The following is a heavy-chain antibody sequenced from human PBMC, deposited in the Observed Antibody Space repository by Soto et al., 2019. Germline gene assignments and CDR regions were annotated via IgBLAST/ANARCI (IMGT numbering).Heavy chain of an antibody. J-gene: IGHJ6*02. Sequence: EVQLVESGGGLVQPGGSLRLSCAASGFTFSSYWMHWVRQAPGKGLVWVSRINSDGSSTSYADSVKGRFTISRDNPKNTLYRQKNRLRAEDTSGYDCARDRVWRSGFVELPPLYYYYGMDVWGQGTTVTVSS. CDR2: INSDGSST. CDR3: ARDRVWRSGFVELPPLYYYYGMDV. V-gene: IGHV3-74*01. D-gene: IGHD3-10*01. CDR1: GFTFSSYW.